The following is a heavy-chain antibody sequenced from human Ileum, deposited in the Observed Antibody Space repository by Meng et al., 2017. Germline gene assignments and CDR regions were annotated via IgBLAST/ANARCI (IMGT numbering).Heavy chain of an antibody. J-gene: IGHJ5*02. CDR2: IRSKANSYTT. D-gene: IGHD4-17*01. Sequence: EVQLVESGGGLVQPGGSLQLYCAASGFTFSDSAMYWVRQTSGKGLEWVGRIRSKANSYTTGYIASVKGRFTISRDNSKNTAYLQMNSLKIEDTAVYYCARPSYGDYGVSWGQGTLVTVSS. CDR3: ARPSYGDYGVS. CDR1: GFTFSDSA. V-gene: IGHV3-73*01.